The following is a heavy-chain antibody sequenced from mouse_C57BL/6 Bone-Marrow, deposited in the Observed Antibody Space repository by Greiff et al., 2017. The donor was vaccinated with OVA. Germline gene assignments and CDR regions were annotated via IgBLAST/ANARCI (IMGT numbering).Heavy chain of an antibody. V-gene: IGHV1-50*01. CDR1: GYTFTSYW. J-gene: IGHJ3*01. CDR3: ARGRGDYYGNYLFAY. D-gene: IGHD2-1*01. Sequence: QVQLQQPGAELVKPGASVKLSCKASGYTFTSYWMQWVKQRPGQGLEWIGEIDPSDSYTNYNQKFKGKATLTVDTSSSTAYMQLSSLTSEDSAVYYCARGRGDYYGNYLFAYGGQGSLVTVSA. CDR2: IDPSDSYT.